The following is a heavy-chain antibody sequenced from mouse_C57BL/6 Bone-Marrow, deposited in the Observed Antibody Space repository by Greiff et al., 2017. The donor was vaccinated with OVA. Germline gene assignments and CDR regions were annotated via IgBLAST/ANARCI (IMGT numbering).Heavy chain of an antibody. D-gene: IGHD2-1*01. J-gene: IGHJ3*01. V-gene: IGHV1-15*01. Sequence: VQLVESGAELVRPGASVTLSCKASGYTFTDYEMHWVKQTPVHGLEWIGAIDPETGGTAYNQKFKGKAILTADKSSSTAYMELRSLTSEDSAVYYCTRVGYGNPFAYWGQGTLVTVSA. CDR1: GYTFTDYE. CDR2: IDPETGGT. CDR3: TRVGYGNPFAY.